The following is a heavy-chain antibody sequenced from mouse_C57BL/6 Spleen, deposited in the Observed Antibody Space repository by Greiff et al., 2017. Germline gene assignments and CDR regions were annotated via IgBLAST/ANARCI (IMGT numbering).Heavy chain of an antibody. V-gene: IGHV5-9-1*02. Sequence: EVQGVESGEGLVKPGGSLKLSCAASGFTFSSYAMSWVRQTPEKRLEWVAYISSGGDYIYYADTVKGRFTISRDNARNTLYLQMSSLKSEDTAMYYCTRVPYSTPWYAMDYWGQGTSVTVSS. J-gene: IGHJ4*01. D-gene: IGHD2-10*01. CDR1: GFTFSSYA. CDR2: ISSGGDYI. CDR3: TRVPYSTPWYAMDY.